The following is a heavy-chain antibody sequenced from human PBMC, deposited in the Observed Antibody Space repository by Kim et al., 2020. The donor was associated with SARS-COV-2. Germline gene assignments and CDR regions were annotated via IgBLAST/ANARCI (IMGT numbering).Heavy chain of an antibody. D-gene: IGHD1-7*01. CDR3: AKDLSITGTTWGMDV. Sequence: GGSLRLSCAASGFTFSSYGMHWVRQAPGKGLEWVAVISYDGSNKYYADSVKGRFTISRDNSKNTLYLQMNSLRAEDTAVYYCAKDLSITGTTWGMDVWGQGTTVTVSS. J-gene: IGHJ6*02. V-gene: IGHV3-30*18. CDR1: GFTFSSYG. CDR2: ISYDGSNK.